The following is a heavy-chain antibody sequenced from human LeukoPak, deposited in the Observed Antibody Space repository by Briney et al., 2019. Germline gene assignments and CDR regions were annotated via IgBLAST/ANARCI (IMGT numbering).Heavy chain of an antibody. CDR1: GDSVSSGY. CDR2: IQDDGIT. D-gene: IGHD3-22*01. J-gene: IGHJ3*02. Sequence: SETLSLTCSASGDSVSSGYWSWLRQSPGKVLEWVGFIQDDGITDYNPSLNSQVTILVDTSKNQFSLKLTSVTAADTAVYYCARIGFGDSSGYHYDDAFDIWGQGTMVTVSS. V-gene: IGHV4-59*02. CDR3: ARIGFGDSSGYHYDDAFDI.